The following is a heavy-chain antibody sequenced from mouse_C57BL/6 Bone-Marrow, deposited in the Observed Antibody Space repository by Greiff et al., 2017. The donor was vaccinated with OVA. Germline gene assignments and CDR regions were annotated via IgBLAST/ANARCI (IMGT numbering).Heavy chain of an antibody. J-gene: IGHJ3*01. V-gene: IGHV1-81*01. CDR2: IYPRSGNT. Sequence: VQLQQSGAELARPGASVKLSCKASGYTFPSYGISWVKQRTGQGLEWIGEIYPRSGNTYYNEKFKGKATLTADKSSSTAYMELRSLTSEDSAVYFGAREGRWVLLMGTPWCAYWGQGTLVTVSA. D-gene: IGHD2-3*01. CDR3: AREGRWVLLMGTPWCAY. CDR1: GYTFPSYG.